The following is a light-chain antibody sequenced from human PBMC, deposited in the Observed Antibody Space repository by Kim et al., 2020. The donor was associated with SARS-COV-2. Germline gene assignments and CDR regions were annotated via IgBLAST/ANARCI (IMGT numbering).Light chain of an antibody. J-gene: IGKJ5*01. CDR1: QSISSSY. V-gene: IGKV3-20*01. Sequence: EIVLTQSPGTLSLSPGERATLFCRASQSISSSYLAWYQQKPGQAPRLLIYGASSSATGTPDRLSGSWSGTDFTITISRLEPEDYAVYYCRLYGKSTHTFGQGTRLEIK. CDR2: GAS. CDR3: RLYGKSTHT.